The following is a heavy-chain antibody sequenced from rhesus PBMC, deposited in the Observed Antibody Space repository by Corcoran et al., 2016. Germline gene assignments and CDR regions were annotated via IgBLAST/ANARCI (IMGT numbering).Heavy chain of an antibody. Sequence: QVQLQESGPGLVKPSETLSLTCAVSGGSISDSYYWSWIRQPPGKGLEWYGYFAGRGVSTYSNPSPKSRVTISTDTSKNQFSLKLSSVTAADTAVYYCARDDDYGSSLDYWGQGVLVTVSS. D-gene: IGHD4-29*01. V-gene: IGHV4-106*01. CDR2: FAGRGVST. J-gene: IGHJ4*01. CDR1: GGSISDSYY. CDR3: ARDDDYGSSLDY.